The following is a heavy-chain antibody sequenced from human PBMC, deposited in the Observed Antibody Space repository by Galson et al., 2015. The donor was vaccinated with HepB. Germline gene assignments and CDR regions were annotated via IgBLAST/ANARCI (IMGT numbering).Heavy chain of an antibody. CDR1: GFTFSNYA. V-gene: IGHV3-23*01. D-gene: IGHD2-21*01. CDR3: GRRGDVSYYSSDY. CDR2: ITNSGDAT. J-gene: IGHJ4*02. Sequence: SLRLSCAAPGFTFSNYAMRWVRQAPGKGLEWVSSITNSGDATYYVDSVKGRFTISRDNSKNTVYLQMNSLRAEDTAVYYCGRRGDVSYYSSDYWGQGTLATVSS.